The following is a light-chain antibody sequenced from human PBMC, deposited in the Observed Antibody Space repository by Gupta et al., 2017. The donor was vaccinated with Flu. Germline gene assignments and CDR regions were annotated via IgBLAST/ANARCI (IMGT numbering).Light chain of an antibody. CDR1: SIRNSY. CDR3: NSRDSTDNHPEV. CDR2: DKN. J-gene: IGLJ2*01. V-gene: IGLV3-19*01. Sequence: RITFQGDSIRNSYASWYQQKPGQAPVLIIYDKNIRHSESPDRFSGSSAGNTAAVTITGAQAQQDADYYCNSRDSTDNHPEVFGGGTKLTVL.